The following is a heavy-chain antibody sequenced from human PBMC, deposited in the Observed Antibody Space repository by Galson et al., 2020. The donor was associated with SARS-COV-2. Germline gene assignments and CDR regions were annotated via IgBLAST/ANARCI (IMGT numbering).Heavy chain of an antibody. CDR1: GYTFASYK. Sequence: GESLKISCQGSGYTFASYKLGWVRQLPGKGLEWMGIIYPKDPETRYSPSFQGQVTITADKTISTVYLQWTSLQASDTAIYYCARWDGTVDYWGQGTLVAMSA. CDR2: IYPKDPET. J-gene: IGHJ4*02. D-gene: IGHD1-26*01. V-gene: IGHV5-51*01. CDR3: ARWDGTVDY.